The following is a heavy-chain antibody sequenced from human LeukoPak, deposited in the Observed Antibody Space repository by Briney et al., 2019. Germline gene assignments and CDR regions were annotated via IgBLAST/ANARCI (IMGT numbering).Heavy chain of an antibody. V-gene: IGHV4-59*12. J-gene: IGHJ4*02. CDR1: GGSISSYY. CDR2: IYYSGTT. Sequence: SETLSLTCTVSGGSISSYYWSWIRQPPGKGLEWIGYIYYSGTTNYNPSLKSRVTISVDRSKNQFSLNLTSVTAADTAVYYCARVVVTYAAFYFDYWGQGTLVTVSS. CDR3: ARVVVTYAAFYFDY. D-gene: IGHD2-21*02.